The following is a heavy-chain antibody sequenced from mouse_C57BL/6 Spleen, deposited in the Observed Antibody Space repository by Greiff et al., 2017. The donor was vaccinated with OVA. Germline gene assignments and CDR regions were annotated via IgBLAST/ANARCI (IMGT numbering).Heavy chain of an antibody. CDR2: IDPSDSYT. J-gene: IGHJ2*01. V-gene: IGHV1-50*01. D-gene: IGHD1-1*01. Sequence: QVQLQQPGAELVKPGASVKLSCKASGYTFTSYWMQWVKQRPGQGLEWIGVIDPSDSYTNYNQKFKGKATLTVDTSSSTAYMQLSSLTSEDSAVYYCARRGDYYGSSWDYWGQGTTLTVSS. CDR1: GYTFTSYW. CDR3: ARRGDYYGSSWDY.